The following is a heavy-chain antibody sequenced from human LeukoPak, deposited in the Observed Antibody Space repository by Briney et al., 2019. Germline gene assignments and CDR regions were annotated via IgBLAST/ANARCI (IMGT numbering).Heavy chain of an antibody. CDR1: GFTVSSNS. J-gene: IGHJ6*03. CDR3: AKFGSRLRSYYYYMDV. Sequence: GGSLRLSCTVSGFTVSSNSMSWVRQAPGKGLEWVSFIYSDDTHYSDSVKGRFTISRDNSKNTLYLRMNSLRAEDTAVYYCAKFGSRLRSYYYYMDVWGKGTTVTISS. CDR2: IYSDDT. V-gene: IGHV3-53*01. D-gene: IGHD3-10*01.